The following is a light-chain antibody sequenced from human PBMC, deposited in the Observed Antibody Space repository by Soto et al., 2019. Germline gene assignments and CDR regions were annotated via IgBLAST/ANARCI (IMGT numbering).Light chain of an antibody. CDR3: QQSGSSQT. Sequence: EIVLTQSPGTLSLSPGERATLSCRASQSVSSNYLAWYQQKPGQAPRLLIYGAFSKATGIPDRFSGSGSGTDFTLTISRLEPEDFAVYYCQQSGSSQTFGQGTKVEIK. V-gene: IGKV3-20*01. CDR1: QSVSSNY. J-gene: IGKJ1*01. CDR2: GAF.